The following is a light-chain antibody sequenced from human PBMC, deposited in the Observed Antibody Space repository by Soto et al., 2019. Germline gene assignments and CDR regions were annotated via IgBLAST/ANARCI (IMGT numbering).Light chain of an antibody. CDR3: QEYSKWPLFT. CDR2: AAS. CDR1: QSVGRN. V-gene: IGKV3-15*01. Sequence: EIVVTHSPGILSVSPGDRATLSCRASQSVGRNLAWYQQKPGQAPTLLIYAASTRATGLPARFSGSGSGTDFTLTISSLQSEDFAVYYCQEYSKWPLFTFGPGTRVDIK. J-gene: IGKJ3*01.